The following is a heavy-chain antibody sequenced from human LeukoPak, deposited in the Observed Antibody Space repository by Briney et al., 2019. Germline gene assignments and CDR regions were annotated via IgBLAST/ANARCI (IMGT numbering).Heavy chain of an antibody. J-gene: IGHJ4*02. CDR2: ISSSGSAI. CDR1: GFPLSSYG. CDR3: VRLKGSYFDY. Sequence: SGGSLRLSCAASGFPLSSYGINWVRQAPGKGLEWVSYISSSGSAIYYVDSVKGRFTVSRDNAKNSLFLQMNSPRAEDTAVYYCVRLKGSYFDYWGQGALVTVSS. V-gene: IGHV3-48*01. D-gene: IGHD2-15*01.